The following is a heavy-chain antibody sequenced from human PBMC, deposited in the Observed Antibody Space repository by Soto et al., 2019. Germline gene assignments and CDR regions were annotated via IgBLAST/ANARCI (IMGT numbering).Heavy chain of an antibody. J-gene: IGHJ4*02. Sequence: ASETLSLTCTVSGGSISSYYWSWIRQPQGKGQEGIGYMYHSGSTNYTPSLKSRVTISPDTSKNQFSLKLTSVTAADTAVYYCARDHPHSYGIYYFDYWGQGTLVTVSS. CDR3: ARDHPHSYGIYYFDY. CDR2: MYHSGST. CDR1: GGSISSYY. V-gene: IGHV4-59*01. D-gene: IGHD5-18*01.